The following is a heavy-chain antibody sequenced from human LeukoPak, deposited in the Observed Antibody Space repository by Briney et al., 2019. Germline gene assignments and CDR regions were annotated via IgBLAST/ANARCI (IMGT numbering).Heavy chain of an antibody. D-gene: IGHD3-9*01. J-gene: IGHJ6*02. CDR3: ARVKTGNFYYYGMDV. CDR2: IYYSGST. V-gene: IGHV4-31*03. CDR1: GGSISSDGYY. Sequence: SQTLSLTRTVSGGSISSDGYYWSWIRQHPGRGLEWIGYIYYSGSTYYNPSLKSRLTISLDTSKNHLSLKLTSVTAADTAVYYCARVKTGNFYYYGMDVWGQGTTVTVSS.